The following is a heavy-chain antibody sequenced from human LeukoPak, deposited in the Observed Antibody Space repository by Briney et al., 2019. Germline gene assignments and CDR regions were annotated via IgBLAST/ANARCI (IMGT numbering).Heavy chain of an antibody. CDR1: GFTFSNYW. J-gene: IGHJ4*02. CDR2: IKQDGSEK. V-gene: IGHV3-7*02. D-gene: IGHD2-21*02. Sequence: GGSLRLSCTASGFTFSNYWMSWVRQAPGKGLARVADIKQDGSEKSYVDSVKGRFTISRDNAKNSLYLQMNSLRDEDTAVYYCAVYCSGGCYSGLVWGQGTLVTVSS. CDR3: AVYCSGGCYSGLV.